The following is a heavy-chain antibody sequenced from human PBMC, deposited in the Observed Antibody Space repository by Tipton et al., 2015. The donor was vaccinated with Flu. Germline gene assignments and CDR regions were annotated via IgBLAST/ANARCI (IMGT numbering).Heavy chain of an antibody. CDR2: IFRTGST. Sequence: TLSLTCSVSGDAIRSGYLWAWIRQPPGRGLEWIGNIFRTGSTYLNPSLKGRVTISVDTSKNQFSLKLSSVTAADTAIYYCARRPYMSSSDLYAFDIWGQGTMVTVSS. CDR3: ARRPYMSSSDLYAFDI. D-gene: IGHD6-6*01. CDR1: GDAIRSGYL. V-gene: IGHV4-38-2*01. J-gene: IGHJ3*02.